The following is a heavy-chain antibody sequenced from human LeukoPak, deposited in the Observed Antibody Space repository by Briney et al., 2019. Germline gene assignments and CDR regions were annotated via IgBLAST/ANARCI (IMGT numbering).Heavy chain of an antibody. J-gene: IGHJ4*02. CDR3: ARGLAAGVVGFDY. D-gene: IGHD3-10*01. CDR2: INHSGST. V-gene: IGHV4-34*01. Sequence: PSETLSLTCGVYGGSFSGYYWSWIRQPPGKGLEWTGEINHSGSTNYNPSLKSRVTISVDTPKNHFSRKLSSVTAADTAVYYCARGLAAGVVGFDYWGQGTLVTVSS. CDR1: GGSFSGYY.